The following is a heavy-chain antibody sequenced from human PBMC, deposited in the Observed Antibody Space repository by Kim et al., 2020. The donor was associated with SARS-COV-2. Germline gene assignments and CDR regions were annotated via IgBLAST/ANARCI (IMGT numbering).Heavy chain of an antibody. CDR3: ARAEYYYGSGSYGAPSHAFDI. CDR2: IYHSGST. CDR1: GGSISSSNW. J-gene: IGHJ3*02. Sequence: SETLSLTCAVSGGSISSSNWWSWVRQPPGKGLEWIGEIYHSGSTNYNPSLKSRVTISVDKSKNQFSLKLSSVTAADTAVYYCARAEYYYGSGSYGAPSHAFDICGQGTMVTVSS. D-gene: IGHD3-10*01. V-gene: IGHV4-4*02.